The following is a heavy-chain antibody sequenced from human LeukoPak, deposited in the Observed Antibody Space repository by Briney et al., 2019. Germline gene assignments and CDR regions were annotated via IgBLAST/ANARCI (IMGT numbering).Heavy chain of an antibody. Sequence: PSETLSLTCTVSGGSISSSSYYWGWIRQPPGKGLEWVANIKQDGSEKHYVDSVKGRFTISRDNAKNSLYLQMNSPRAEDTAVYYCARGFSSYAYWGQGTLVTVSS. CDR2: IKQDGSEK. J-gene: IGHJ4*02. D-gene: IGHD2-2*01. CDR1: GGSISSSSYY. CDR3: ARGFSSYAY. V-gene: IGHV3-7*01.